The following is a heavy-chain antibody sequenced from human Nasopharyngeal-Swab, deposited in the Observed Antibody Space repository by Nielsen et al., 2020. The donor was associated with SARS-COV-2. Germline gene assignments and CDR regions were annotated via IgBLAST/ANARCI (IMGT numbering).Heavy chain of an antibody. Sequence: ASAMVFCKASGYIIISYAMHWVRQDPGQRVEWMGWINAGNGNTKYSQKFQGRVTITRDTSASTAYMELSSLRSEDTAVYYCARDPEGYSSGWYGFLSGGLVLDYYYYGMDVWGQGTTVTVSS. V-gene: IGHV1-3*01. D-gene: IGHD6-19*01. CDR1: GYIIISYA. CDR2: INAGNGNT. CDR3: ARDPEGYSSGWYGFLSGGLVLDYYYYGMDV. J-gene: IGHJ6*02.